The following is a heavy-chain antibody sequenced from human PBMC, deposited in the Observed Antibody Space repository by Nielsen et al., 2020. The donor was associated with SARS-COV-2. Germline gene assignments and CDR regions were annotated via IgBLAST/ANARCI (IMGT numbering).Heavy chain of an antibody. Sequence: ASVKVSCKASGYTFTSYAMNWVRQAPGQGLEWMGWINTNTGNPTYAQGFTGRFVFSLDTSVSTACLQISSLKAEDTAVYYCARKSDFWSGYSNYYFDYWGQGTLVTVSS. V-gene: IGHV7-4-1*02. CDR3: ARKSDFWSGYSNYYFDY. CDR2: INTNTGNP. J-gene: IGHJ4*02. D-gene: IGHD3-3*01. CDR1: GYTFTSYA.